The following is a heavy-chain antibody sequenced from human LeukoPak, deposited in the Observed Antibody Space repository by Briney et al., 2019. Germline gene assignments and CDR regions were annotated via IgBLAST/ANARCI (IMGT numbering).Heavy chain of an antibody. V-gene: IGHV3-7*03. CDR2: INQYGSEN. CDR1: GLTFSKYS. J-gene: IGHJ4*02. CDR3: VSRGCTADACFLSSFNCFDH. Sequence: GGSLRLSCAASGLTFSKYSLTCVRQAPGKGLEWVANINQYGSENNYVDSVKGRFTISRDNAKSSLYLQMNSLKDEDTAVYHCVSRGCTADACFLSSFNCFDHWGQGSLVTVSS. D-gene: IGHD2-8*02.